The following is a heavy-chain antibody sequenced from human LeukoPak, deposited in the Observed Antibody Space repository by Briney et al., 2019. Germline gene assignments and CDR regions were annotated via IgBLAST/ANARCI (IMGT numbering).Heavy chain of an antibody. D-gene: IGHD5-18*01. J-gene: IGHJ4*02. CDR2: IKRDGGEK. CDR3: ASLDTAHPSGVY. V-gene: IGHV3-7*01. CDR1: TFTFTPGW. Sequence: PGGSLRLSCEASTFTFTPGWMSWVRQAPGKGLDWVAMIKRDGGEKHYVDSVKGRFTISRDNAKKSLYLQMDSLRDEDTAVYYCASLDTAHPSGVYWGQGTLVTVSS.